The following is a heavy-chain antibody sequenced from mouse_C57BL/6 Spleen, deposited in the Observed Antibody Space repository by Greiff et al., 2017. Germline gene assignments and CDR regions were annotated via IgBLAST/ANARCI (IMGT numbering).Heavy chain of an antibody. D-gene: IGHD2-5*01. CDR2: INSDGGST. Sequence: EVQVVESGGGLVQPGESLKLSCESNEYEFPSHDMSWVRKTPEKRLELVAAINSDGGSTYYPDTMERRFIISRDNTKKTLYLQRSSLRSEDTAVYYCARRGSNYGGFAYWGQGTLVTVSA. J-gene: IGHJ3*01. V-gene: IGHV5-2*01. CDR1: EYEFPSHD. CDR3: ARRGSNYGGFAY.